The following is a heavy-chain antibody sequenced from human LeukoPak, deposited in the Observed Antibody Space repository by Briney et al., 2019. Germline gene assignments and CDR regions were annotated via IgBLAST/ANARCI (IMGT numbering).Heavy chain of an antibody. CDR1: GFIFNHHA. J-gene: IGHJ4*02. CDR3: AKDAQRGFDYSNSLEY. CDR2: ILSDKSNK. V-gene: IGHV3-33*04. D-gene: IGHD4-11*01. Sequence: GGSLRLSCAASGFIFNHHAMHWVRQAPGKGLEWVAVILSDKSNKFYADSVRGRFTISRDDSRKTVYLQMDTMTVEDTAIYYCAKDAQRGFDYSNSLEYWGQGALVTVAS.